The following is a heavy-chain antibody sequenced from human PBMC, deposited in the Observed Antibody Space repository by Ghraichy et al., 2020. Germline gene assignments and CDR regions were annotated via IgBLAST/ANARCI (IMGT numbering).Heavy chain of an antibody. V-gene: IGHV3-11*01. J-gene: IGHJ4*02. Sequence: LSLTCAASGFTFSDYYMSWIRQAPGKGLEWVSYISSDAATRYNVDSVKGRFTISRDNAKYSLYLQMNSLRADDTAVYYCARITGGAAHYWGQGTLVTVSS. CDR3: ARITGGAAHY. CDR2: ISSDAATR. D-gene: IGHD7-27*01. CDR1: GFTFSDYY.